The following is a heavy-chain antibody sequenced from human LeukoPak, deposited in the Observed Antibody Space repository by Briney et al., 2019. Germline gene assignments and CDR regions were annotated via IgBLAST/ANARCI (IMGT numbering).Heavy chain of an antibody. D-gene: IGHD3-22*01. Sequence: SEILSLTCGVYGGSLSGHYWTWIRQTAGKGLEWIGEINHSGSAKYNPSLKSRVSISVTLPKNQFSLDLTSVTAADTAVYYCARGQPPYSDGSAYYAGGFYYFDRWGQGTLVTVSS. V-gene: IGHV4-34*01. CDR2: INHSGSA. CDR1: GGSLSGHY. J-gene: IGHJ4*02. CDR3: ARGQPPYSDGSAYYAGGFYYFDR.